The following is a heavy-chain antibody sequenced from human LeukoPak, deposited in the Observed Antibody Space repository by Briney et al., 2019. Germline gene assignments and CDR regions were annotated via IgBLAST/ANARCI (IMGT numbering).Heavy chain of an antibody. D-gene: IGHD6-6*01. CDR1: GFSLSTSGVG. V-gene: IGHV2-5*01. Sequence: SGPTLVNPTQTLTLTGTFSGFSLSTSGVGVGWIRQPPGKALEWLAVVHWNDNNYYSPSLKSRLTVTKDTSKNHVVLSVTNMDPVDTATYYCAHRLVGECLDDGGQGTLVTVSS. J-gene: IGHJ4*02. CDR3: AHRLVGECLDD. CDR2: VHWNDNN.